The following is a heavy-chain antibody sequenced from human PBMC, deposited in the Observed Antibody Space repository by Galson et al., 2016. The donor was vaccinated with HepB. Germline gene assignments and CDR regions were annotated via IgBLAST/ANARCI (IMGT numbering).Heavy chain of an antibody. V-gene: IGHV5-51*01. CDR3: ARRGRDILTGYYYFYGMDV. J-gene: IGHJ6*02. CDR2: IYPGDSDT. Sequence: QSGAEVKKPGESLKISCKGSGYSFTSYWIGWVRQMPGKGLELMGIIYPGDSDTRYSPSFQGQVTISADKSISTAYLQWSSLKASDTAMYYCARRGRDILTGYYYFYGMDVWGQGTTVTVSS. D-gene: IGHD3-9*01. CDR1: GYSFTSYW.